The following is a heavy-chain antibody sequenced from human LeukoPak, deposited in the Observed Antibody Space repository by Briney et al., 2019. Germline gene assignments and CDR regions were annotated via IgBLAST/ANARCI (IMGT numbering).Heavy chain of an antibody. Sequence: ASETLSLTCTVSGCSITAYNWNWIRQSPGKGLEWIGYISSSGRTDYNPSLKSRVTISLDTPKNQFSLHLISLTGADTAVYYCARGDYGPFESWGLGTLVTVSS. J-gene: IGHJ4*02. CDR2: ISSSGRT. V-gene: IGHV4-59*12. CDR3: ARGDYGPFES. D-gene: IGHD4/OR15-4a*01. CDR1: GCSITAYN.